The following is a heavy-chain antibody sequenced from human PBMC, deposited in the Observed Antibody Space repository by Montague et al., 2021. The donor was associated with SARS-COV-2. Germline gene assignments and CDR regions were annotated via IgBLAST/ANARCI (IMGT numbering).Heavy chain of an antibody. CDR1: GFTFSSYS. CDR2: ISSSSSYI. J-gene: IGHJ4*02. V-gene: IGHV3-21*01. D-gene: IGHD3-22*01. CDR3: ARATLPSAITTMLGPNDY. Sequence: SLRLSCAASGFTFSSYSMNWVRQAPGEGLEWVSSISSSSSYIYYADSVKGRFTISRDNAKNSLYLQMNSLRAEDTAVYYCARATLPSAITTMLGPNDYWGQGTLVTVSS.